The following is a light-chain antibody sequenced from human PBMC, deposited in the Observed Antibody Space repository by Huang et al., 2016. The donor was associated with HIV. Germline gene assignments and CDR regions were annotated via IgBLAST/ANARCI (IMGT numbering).Light chain of an antibody. CDR1: QSVFKN. V-gene: IGKV3-15*01. CDR3: QQYNTSPRT. Sequence: ENLMTQSPSTLSVSPGECATLSCRASQSVFKNLAWYQQKPGQAPKLLIYGSSTRAAGIPARFSGSGSGTDFTLTISSLQSEDFAVYYCQQYNTSPRTFGQGTKVEV. CDR2: GSS. J-gene: IGKJ1*01.